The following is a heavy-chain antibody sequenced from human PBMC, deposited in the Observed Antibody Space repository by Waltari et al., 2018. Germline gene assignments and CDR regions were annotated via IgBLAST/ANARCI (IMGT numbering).Heavy chain of an antibody. CDR1: GGSISSYY. V-gene: IGHV4-4*07. D-gene: IGHD6-6*01. J-gene: IGHJ4*02. CDR3: ATSSSFQYYFDY. Sequence: QVQLQESGPGLVKPSETLSLTCTVAGGSISSYYWSWIRQPARQGLEWIGRIYTSGSTHCVPSPKSRVTMSVDTSKNQFSLKLSSVTAADTAVYYCATSSSFQYYFDYWGQGTLVSVSS. CDR2: IYTSGST.